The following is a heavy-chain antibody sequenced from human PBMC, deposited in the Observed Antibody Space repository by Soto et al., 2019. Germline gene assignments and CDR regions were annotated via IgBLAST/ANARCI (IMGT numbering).Heavy chain of an antibody. V-gene: IGHV4-39*01. CDR2: IYYNGDT. D-gene: IGHD3-22*01. CDR1: GGSVSSGNYF. J-gene: IGHJ3*01. Sequence: QLQLQESGPGLVKPAETLSLKCAVSGGSVSSGNYFWGWIRQPPGKGLEWMGNIYYNGDTYYSPSLKRPLTRSGDTAQNQFSLRLTSVTAADTAVYYCGRRLIATWNQVHAFDFWGQGTLVTVSS. CDR3: GRRLIATWNQVHAFDF.